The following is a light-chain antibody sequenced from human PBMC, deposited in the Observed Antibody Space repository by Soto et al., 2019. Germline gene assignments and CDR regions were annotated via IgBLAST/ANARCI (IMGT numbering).Light chain of an antibody. CDR2: RAT. J-gene: IGKJ1*01. Sequence: EIMLTQTPGTLSLSPGDRATLSCRASQSVFNTHIGWYQQKPGQSPRRLMFRATFRPTGIPDMFSGSGSGTDFTLTISRLEPEDCAVYYCQQYGRSPPTLXQGIKADIK. V-gene: IGKV3-20*01. CDR3: QQYGRSPPT. CDR1: QSVFNTH.